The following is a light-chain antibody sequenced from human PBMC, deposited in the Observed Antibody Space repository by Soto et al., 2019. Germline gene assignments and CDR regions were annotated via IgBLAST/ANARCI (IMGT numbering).Light chain of an antibody. CDR2: DVT. CDR1: SSDVGGYNS. V-gene: IGLV2-11*01. Sequence: QSALTQPRSVSGSPGQSVTISCTGTSSDVGGYNSVSWYQHHQGQAPKLMLYDVTKRPSGVPDRFSGSKSGNTASLTISGLQSEDEADYYCCSYAGSRVVFGGGTKLTVL. J-gene: IGLJ2*01. CDR3: CSYAGSRVV.